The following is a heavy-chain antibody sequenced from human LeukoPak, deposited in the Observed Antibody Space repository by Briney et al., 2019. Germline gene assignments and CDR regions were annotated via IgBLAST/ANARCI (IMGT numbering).Heavy chain of an antibody. J-gene: IGHJ5*02. V-gene: IGHV3-23*01. Sequence: PGGTLRLSCAASGFTFSSYGMRWVRQAPGKGLEWVSGINWNGGKTGYADSVKGRFTISRDNSKNTLYLQMNSLRAEDTAVYYCAMVVGAPRFDPWGQGTLVTVSS. D-gene: IGHD1-26*01. CDR2: INWNGGKT. CDR3: AMVVGAPRFDP. CDR1: GFTFSSYG.